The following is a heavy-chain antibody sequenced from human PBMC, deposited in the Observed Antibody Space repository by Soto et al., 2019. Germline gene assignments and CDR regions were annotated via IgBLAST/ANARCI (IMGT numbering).Heavy chain of an antibody. Sequence: GGSLRLSCAASGFTFSSYEMNWVRQAPGKALEWVSYISSSGSIIYYADSVKGRLTISRDNAKNSLYLQMNSLRAEDTAVYYCASEWRYNWNDPYYYGMDVWGQGTTVTVSS. CDR2: ISSSGSII. CDR3: ASEWRYNWNDPYYYGMDV. V-gene: IGHV3-48*03. D-gene: IGHD1-20*01. CDR1: GFTFSSYE. J-gene: IGHJ6*02.